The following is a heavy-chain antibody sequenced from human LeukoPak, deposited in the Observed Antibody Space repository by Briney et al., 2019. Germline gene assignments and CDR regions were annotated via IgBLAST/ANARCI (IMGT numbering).Heavy chain of an antibody. CDR2: ITTRSSYM. V-gene: IGHV3-21*01. Sequence: GTSLRLSCAASGFTFSDYTMNWVRQAPGKGLEWVACITTRSSYMYYADSVKGRFTISRDNAKNSLYLQMNSLRAEDTAVYYCAKDRLTYYYYGMDVWGQGTTVTVSS. D-gene: IGHD2-15*01. J-gene: IGHJ6*02. CDR3: AKDRLTYYYYGMDV. CDR1: GFTFSDYT.